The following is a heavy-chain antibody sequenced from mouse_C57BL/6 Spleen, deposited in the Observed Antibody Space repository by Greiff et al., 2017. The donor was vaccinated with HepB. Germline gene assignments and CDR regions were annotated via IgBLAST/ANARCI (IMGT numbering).Heavy chain of an antibody. CDR2: FYPGSGSI. D-gene: IGHD2-5*01. V-gene: IGHV1-62-2*01. Sequence: QVQLQQSGAELVKPGASVKLSCKASGYTFTEYTIHWVKQRSGQGLEWIGWFYPGSGSIKYNEKFKDKATLTADKSSSTVYMELSRLTSEDSAVYFCARHKEGYSNYQSYYFDYWGQGTTLTVSS. J-gene: IGHJ2*01. CDR3: ARHKEGYSNYQSYYFDY. CDR1: GYTFTEYT.